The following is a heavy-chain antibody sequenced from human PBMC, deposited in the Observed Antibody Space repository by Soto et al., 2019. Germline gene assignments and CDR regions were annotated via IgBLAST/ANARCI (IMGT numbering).Heavy chain of an antibody. Sequence: QVQLQESGPGLVKPSETLSLTCTVSGGSVSSGSYYWSWIRQPPGKGLEWIGYIYYSGSTNYNPSLXXRXTXXVDTSKNQFSLKLSSVTAADTAVYYCVRDTGGMDVWGQGTTVTVSS. J-gene: IGHJ6*02. CDR2: IYYSGST. CDR3: VRDTGGMDV. V-gene: IGHV4-61*01. CDR1: GGSVSSGSYY.